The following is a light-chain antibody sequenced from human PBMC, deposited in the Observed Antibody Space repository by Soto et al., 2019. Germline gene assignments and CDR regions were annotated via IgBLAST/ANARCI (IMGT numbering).Light chain of an antibody. Sequence: SVLTQPASVSGSPGQSITISCTGTSSDVGGYNYVSWYQQHPGKAPKLMIYEVSNRPSGVSNRFSGSNSGGTASLTISGLQAKDEASYFCCAYVGARSYVFGPGTKVTVL. CDR1: SSDVGGYNY. CDR2: EVS. V-gene: IGLV2-14*01. CDR3: CAYVGARSYV. J-gene: IGLJ1*01.